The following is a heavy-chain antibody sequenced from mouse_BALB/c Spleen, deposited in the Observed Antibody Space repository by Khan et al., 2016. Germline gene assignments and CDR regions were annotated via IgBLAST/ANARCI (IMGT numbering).Heavy chain of an antibody. CDR2: INTYTGEP. Sequence: QIQLVQSGPELKKPGETVKISCKASGYTFTNYGMNWVKQAPGKGLKWMGWINTYTGEPTFAADFKGRFAFSLETSASTAYLQINNLKNEDMATYFCARTYYRYWYFDVWGAGTTVTVSS. J-gene: IGHJ1*01. D-gene: IGHD2-12*01. V-gene: IGHV9-1*02. CDR1: GYTFTNYG. CDR3: ARTYYRYWYFDV.